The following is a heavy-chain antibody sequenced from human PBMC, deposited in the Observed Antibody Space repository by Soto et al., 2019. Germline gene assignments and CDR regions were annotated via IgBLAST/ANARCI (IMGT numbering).Heavy chain of an antibody. Sequence: QVQLVQSGAEVKKPGASVKVSCKASGYTFTSYDINWVRQATGQGLEWMGWMNPNSGNTGYAQKFQGRVNMTRNTSISTAYMELSSLRSEDTAVYYCAREGRYSYGYGVDYWGQGTLVTVSS. CDR2: MNPNSGNT. V-gene: IGHV1-8*01. CDR3: AREGRYSYGYGVDY. J-gene: IGHJ4*02. D-gene: IGHD5-18*01. CDR1: GYTFTSYD.